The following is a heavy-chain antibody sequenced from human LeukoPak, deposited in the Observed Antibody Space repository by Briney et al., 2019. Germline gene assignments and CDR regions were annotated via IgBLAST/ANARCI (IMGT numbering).Heavy chain of an antibody. CDR1: GLTFDDYA. D-gene: IGHD5-24*01. Sequence: GGSLRLSCAVSGLTFDDYAMNWVRQAPGKGLEWVSLISWDGGSTYYADSVKGRFTISRDNSKNSLYLQMNSLRTEDTALYYCAKDGDGYAYYFDYWGQGTLVTVSS. J-gene: IGHJ4*02. CDR2: ISWDGGST. CDR3: AKDGDGYAYYFDY. V-gene: IGHV3-43D*04.